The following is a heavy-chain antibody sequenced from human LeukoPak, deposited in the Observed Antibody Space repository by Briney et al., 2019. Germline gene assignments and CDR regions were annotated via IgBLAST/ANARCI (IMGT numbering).Heavy chain of an antibody. CDR2: IYYSGST. CDR1: GGSISSSSYY. V-gene: IGHV4-39*07. CDR3: ARGLRFGVYYGMDV. D-gene: IGHD3-10*01. J-gene: IGHJ6*02. Sequence: PSETLSLTCTVSGGSISSSSYYWGWIRQPPGKGLEWIGSIYYSGSTNYNPSLKSRVTISVDTSKNQFSLKLSSVTAADTAVYYCARGLRFGVYYGMDVWGQGTTVTVSS.